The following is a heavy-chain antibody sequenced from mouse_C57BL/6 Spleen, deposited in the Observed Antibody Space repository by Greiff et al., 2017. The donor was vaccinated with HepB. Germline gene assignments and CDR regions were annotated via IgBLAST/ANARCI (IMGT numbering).Heavy chain of an antibody. CDR1: GYAFTNYL. Sequence: VQLQQSGAELVRPGTSVKVSCKASGYAFTNYLIEWVKQRPGQGLEWIGVINPGSGGTNYNEKFKGKATLTADKSSSTAYMQLSSLTSEDSAVYFCARWDYGNYGFAYWGQGTLVTVSA. CDR3: ARWDYGNYGFAY. J-gene: IGHJ3*01. V-gene: IGHV1-54*01. CDR2: INPGSGGT. D-gene: IGHD2-1*01.